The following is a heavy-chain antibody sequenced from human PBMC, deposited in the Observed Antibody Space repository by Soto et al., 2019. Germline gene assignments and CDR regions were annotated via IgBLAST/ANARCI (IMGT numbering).Heavy chain of an antibody. CDR3: ARHGEGPGFYYYYGMDV. J-gene: IGHJ6*02. Sequence: GESLKISCKGSGYSFTSYWISWVRQMPGKGLEWMGRIDPSDSYTNYSPSFQGHVTISADKSISTAYLQWSSLKASDTAMYYCARHGEGPGFYYYYGMDVWGQGTTVTVSS. D-gene: IGHD3-10*01. V-gene: IGHV5-10-1*01. CDR1: GYSFTSYW. CDR2: IDPSDSYT.